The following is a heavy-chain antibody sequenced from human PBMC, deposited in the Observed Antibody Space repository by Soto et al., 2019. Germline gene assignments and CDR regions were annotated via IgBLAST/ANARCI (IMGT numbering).Heavy chain of an antibody. CDR1: GGTFSSYA. V-gene: IGHV1-69*01. J-gene: IGHJ6*02. Sequence: QVQLVQSGAEVKKPGSSVKVSCKASGGTFSSYAISWGRQAPGQGLEWMGGIIPIFGTANYAQKFQGRVTITADESTSTAYMELSSLRSEDTAVYYCAREGSSSSGGYYYYYGMDVWGQGTTVTVSS. CDR3: AREGSSSSGGYYYYYGMDV. D-gene: IGHD6-6*01. CDR2: IIPIFGTA.